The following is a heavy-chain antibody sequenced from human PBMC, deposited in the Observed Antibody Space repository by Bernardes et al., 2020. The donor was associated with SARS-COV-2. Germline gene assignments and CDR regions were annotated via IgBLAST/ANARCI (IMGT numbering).Heavy chain of an antibody. D-gene: IGHD6-19*01. CDR1: GGSYSTLAYY. CDR2: VYLTGDT. CDR3: ARMSGLRWLTQNWFDP. Sequence: VSGGSYSTLAYYWGWIRQPPGKGLEYIGTVYLTGDTNYNPSLKSRVTISIDTSKNSFSLRLNSVTVADTAVYYCARMSGLRWLTQNWFDPWGQGILVTVSS. J-gene: IGHJ5*02. V-gene: IGHV4-39*02.